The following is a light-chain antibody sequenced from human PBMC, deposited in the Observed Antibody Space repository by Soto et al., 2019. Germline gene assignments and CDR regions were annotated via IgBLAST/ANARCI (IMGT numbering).Light chain of an antibody. CDR2: GTS. V-gene: IGKV3-15*01. J-gene: IGKJ4*01. CDR1: QSVGRS. Sequence: DIVMTQSPATLSVSPGERATLSCRASQSVGRSLARYQQKPGQAPRLLIYGTSARATGIPATFSGSGSGTEFTLTISSLQSEDFAIYYCQQYDNWPSVTFGGGTKVDI. CDR3: QQYDNWPSVT.